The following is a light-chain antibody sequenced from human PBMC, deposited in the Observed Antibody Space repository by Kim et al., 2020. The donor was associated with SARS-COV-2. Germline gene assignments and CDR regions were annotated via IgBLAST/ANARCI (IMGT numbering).Light chain of an antibody. Sequence: ELTQPPSASGTPGQRVTISCSGSSSNIGTNTVNWYQQLPGTAPKLLIYGNNQRPSGVPGRFSGSKSGTSASLAISGLQSGDEADYYCAAWDDSLTGYVFGTGTKVTVL. CDR2: GNN. V-gene: IGLV1-44*01. CDR3: AAWDDSLTGYV. J-gene: IGLJ1*01. CDR1: SSNIGTNT.